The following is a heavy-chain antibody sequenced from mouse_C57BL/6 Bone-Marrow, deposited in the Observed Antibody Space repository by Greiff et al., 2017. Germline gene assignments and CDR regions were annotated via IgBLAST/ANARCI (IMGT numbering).Heavy chain of an antibody. D-gene: IGHD1-1*01. CDR3: AREVEYYGLDY. J-gene: IGHJ2*01. Sequence: QVQLKQSGAELVQPGASVKISCKASGYAFSSYWMNWVKQRPGKGLEWIGQIYPGDGDTNYNGKFKGKATLTADKSSSTAYMQLSSLTSEDSAVYFCAREVEYYGLDYWGQGTTLTVSS. V-gene: IGHV1-80*01. CDR1: GYAFSSYW. CDR2: IYPGDGDT.